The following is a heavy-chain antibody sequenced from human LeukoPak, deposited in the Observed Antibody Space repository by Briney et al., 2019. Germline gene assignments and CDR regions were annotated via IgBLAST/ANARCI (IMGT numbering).Heavy chain of an antibody. J-gene: IGHJ1*01. CDR1: GFTFSSYA. CDR2: ISGSGGST. D-gene: IGHD6-13*01. V-gene: IGHV3-23*01. Sequence: GGSLRLSCAASGFTFSSYAMSWVRQAPGKGLEWVSAISGSGGSTYYADSVKGRFTISRDNSKNTLYLQMNSLRAEDTAVYYCAKGLTGYSSSWYFQHWGQGTLVTVSS. CDR3: AKGLTGYSSSWYFQH.